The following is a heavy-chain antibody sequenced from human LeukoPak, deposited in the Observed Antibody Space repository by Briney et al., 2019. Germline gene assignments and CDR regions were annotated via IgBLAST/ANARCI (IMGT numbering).Heavy chain of an antibody. V-gene: IGHV1-18*01. CDR2: VTSYNGDT. J-gene: IGHJ5*02. CDR3: AKDWHILTGRNCFDP. D-gene: IGHD3-9*01. CDR1: GYTFNNYG. Sequence: ASVKVSCKASGYTFNNYGISWVRQAPGQGLEWMGWVTSYNGDTNYAQKFQGRVTMSADTSTSTAYMELRSLRFDNTAIYYCAKDWHILTGRNCFDPWGQGTLVTVSS.